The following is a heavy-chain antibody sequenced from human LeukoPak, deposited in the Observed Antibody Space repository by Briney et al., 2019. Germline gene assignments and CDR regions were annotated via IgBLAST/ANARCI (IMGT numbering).Heavy chain of an antibody. CDR3: ARRPGYSGTFDH. Sequence: PSETLSLTCTVSGGSISSYYWSWIRQPPGKGLEWIGYIYYSGSTNYNPSLKSRVTISVDTSKNQFSLKLSSVTAADTAVYYCARRPGYSGTFDHWGQGTLVTVSS. D-gene: IGHD5-12*01. V-gene: IGHV4-59*08. CDR2: IYYSGST. J-gene: IGHJ4*02. CDR1: GGSISSYY.